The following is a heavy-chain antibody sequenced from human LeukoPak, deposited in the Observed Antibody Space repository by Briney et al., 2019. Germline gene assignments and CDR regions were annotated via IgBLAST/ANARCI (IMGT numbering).Heavy chain of an antibody. CDR2: ISSSSIYI. CDR3: ARDRRVGYDFWSGYSHDY. J-gene: IGHJ4*02. D-gene: IGHD3-3*01. CDR1: GFTFSNYR. Sequence: GGSLRLSCAASGFTFSNYRMNWVRQAPGKGLEWVSSISSSSIYIYYADSLKGRFTISRDNAKNALYLQMNSLRAEDTAVYYCARDRRVGYDFWSGYSHDYWGQGTLVTVSS. V-gene: IGHV3-21*01.